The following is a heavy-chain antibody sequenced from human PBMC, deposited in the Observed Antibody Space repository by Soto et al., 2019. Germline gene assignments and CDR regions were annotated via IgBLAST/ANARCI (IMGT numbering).Heavy chain of an antibody. CDR2: IYYSGST. D-gene: IGHD3-22*01. Sequence: SETLSLTCTVSGGSISSYYWSWIRQPPGKGLEWIGYIYYSGSTNYNPSLKSRVTISVYTSKNQFSLKLSSVTAADTAVYYCARVDYYDSSGYFDYWGQGTLVTVS. J-gene: IGHJ4*02. CDR3: ARVDYYDSSGYFDY. V-gene: IGHV4-59*01. CDR1: GGSISSYY.